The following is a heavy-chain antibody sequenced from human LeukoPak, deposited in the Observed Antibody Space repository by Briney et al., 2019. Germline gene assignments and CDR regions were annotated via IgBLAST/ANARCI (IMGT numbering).Heavy chain of an antibody. CDR1: GFTFDDYA. CDR3: AKVGKYQLLLYYFDY. Sequence: PGGSLRHSCAASGFTFDDYAMHWVRQAPGKGLEWVSGISWNSGSIGYADSVKGRFTISRDNAKNSLYLQMNSLRAEDTALYYCAKVGKYQLLLYYFDYWGQGTLVTVSS. CDR2: ISWNSGSI. V-gene: IGHV3-9*01. J-gene: IGHJ4*02. D-gene: IGHD2-2*01.